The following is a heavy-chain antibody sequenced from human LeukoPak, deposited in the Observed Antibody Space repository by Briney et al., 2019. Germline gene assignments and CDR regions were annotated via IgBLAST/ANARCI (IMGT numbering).Heavy chain of an antibody. V-gene: IGHV1-24*01. Sequence: GASLKVSCKVSGYTLTELSMHWGRQAPGKGLEWMGGFDPEDGETIYAQKFQGRVTMPEDTSTDTAYMELSSLRAEDTAVYYCATNLGSYGWFDPWGQGTLVTDSS. D-gene: IGHD1-26*01. CDR3: ATNLGSYGWFDP. J-gene: IGHJ5*02. CDR1: GYTLTELS. CDR2: FDPEDGET.